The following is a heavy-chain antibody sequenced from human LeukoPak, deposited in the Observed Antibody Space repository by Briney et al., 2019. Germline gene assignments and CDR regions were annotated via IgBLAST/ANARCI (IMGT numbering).Heavy chain of an antibody. CDR1: GGSISSYY. Sequence: SETLSLTCTVSGGSISSYYRSWIRQPPGKGLEWIGYIYYSGSTNYNPSLKSRVTISVDTSKNQFSLKLSSVTAADTAVYYCARQGLSAAFDIWGQGTMVTVSS. D-gene: IGHD2-2*01. CDR2: IYYSGST. V-gene: IGHV4-59*08. CDR3: ARQGLSAAFDI. J-gene: IGHJ3*02.